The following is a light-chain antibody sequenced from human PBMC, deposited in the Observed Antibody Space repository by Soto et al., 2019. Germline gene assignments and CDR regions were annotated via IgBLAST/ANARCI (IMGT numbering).Light chain of an antibody. CDR1: QSVSSY. Sequence: EIVLTQSPATLSLSPGERATLSCRASQSVSSYLAWYQQKPGQAPRLLIYDASNRATGIPARFSRSGSGTDFTLTISSLEPEDFAVYYCQQRSNWPWTFGQGPKVEIK. J-gene: IGKJ1*01. CDR3: QQRSNWPWT. CDR2: DAS. V-gene: IGKV3-11*01.